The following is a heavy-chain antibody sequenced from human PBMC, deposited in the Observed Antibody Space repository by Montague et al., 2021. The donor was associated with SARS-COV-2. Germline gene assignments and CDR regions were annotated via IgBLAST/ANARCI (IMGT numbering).Heavy chain of an antibody. CDR3: ARSVQFAYGLDV. Sequence: SETLSLTCTVSGGSISGYYWSWIRQSPGKGLEWIWYIYYSGSTKYNPXLEGRVTVSIDTSKSQFSLRVRSVTAADTAVYYCARSVQFAYGLDVWGQGTTVTISS. J-gene: IGHJ6*02. CDR2: IYYSGST. D-gene: IGHD3-16*01. V-gene: IGHV4-59*08. CDR1: GGSISGYY.